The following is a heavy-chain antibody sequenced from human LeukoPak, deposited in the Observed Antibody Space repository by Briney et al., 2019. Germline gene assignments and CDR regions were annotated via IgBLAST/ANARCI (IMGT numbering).Heavy chain of an antibody. CDR1: GGSFSNYA. CDR2: IIPVLGLP. D-gene: IGHD5-18*01. CDR3: AREGDLVKYNYGYFDS. V-gene: IGHV1-69*04. Sequence: ASVKVSCKASGGSFSNYAITWVRQAPGQGLEWMGRIIPVLGLPTDTEKFQGRVTITADKSTSIVYLEMTNLKPEDTAVYYCAREGDLVKYNYGYFDSWGQGTLVTVSS. J-gene: IGHJ4*02.